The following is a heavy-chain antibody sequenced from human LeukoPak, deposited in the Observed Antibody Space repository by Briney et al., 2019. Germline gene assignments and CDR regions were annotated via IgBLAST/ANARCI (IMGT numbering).Heavy chain of an antibody. CDR1: GFTFSSYW. Sequence: GGSLRLSCAASGFTFSSYWVSWVRQAPGKGLEWVANIKQDGSEKYYVDSVKGRFTISRDNAKNSLYLQMNSLRAEDTAVYYCAKERIRRNWFDPWGQGTLVTVSS. CDR2: IKQDGSEK. CDR3: AKERIRRNWFDP. D-gene: IGHD2/OR15-2a*01. J-gene: IGHJ5*02. V-gene: IGHV3-7*01.